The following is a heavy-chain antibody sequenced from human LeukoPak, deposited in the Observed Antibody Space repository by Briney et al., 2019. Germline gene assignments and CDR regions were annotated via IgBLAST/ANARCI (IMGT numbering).Heavy chain of an antibody. V-gene: IGHV4-59*01. CDR2: IYYSVST. J-gene: IGHJ3*02. Sequence: PSETLSLTCTVSGGSIGTYYWNWARQSPGKGLEWIGYIYYSVSTGYNPSLKSRVTISVDTSENQLSLKLSSVTPADTAFYYCARAQSGTNAFDIWGQGTMVTVSP. CDR1: GGSIGTYY. D-gene: IGHD1-1*01. CDR3: ARAQSGTNAFDI.